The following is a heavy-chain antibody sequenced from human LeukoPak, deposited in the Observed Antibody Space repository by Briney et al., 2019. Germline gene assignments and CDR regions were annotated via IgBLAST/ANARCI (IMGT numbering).Heavy chain of an antibody. J-gene: IGHJ4*02. D-gene: IGHD6-13*01. CDR3: ARGLMMAVAGRGEFHY. CDR2: IYYSGST. V-gene: IGHV4-59*01. CDR1: GGSISSYY. Sequence: KPSETLSLTCIVSGGSISSYYWSWIRQPPGKGLGWIGYIYYSGSTNYNPSLKSRVTISVDTSKNQFSLKLSSVTAADTAVYYCARGLMMAVAGRGEFHYWGQGTLVTVSS.